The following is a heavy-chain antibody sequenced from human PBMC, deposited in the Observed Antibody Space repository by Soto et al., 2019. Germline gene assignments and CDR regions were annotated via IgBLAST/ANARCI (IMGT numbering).Heavy chain of an antibody. Sequence: VKVSFKASGYTFTSYDINWVRQATGQGLEWMGWMNPNSGNTGYAQKFQGRVTMTRNTSISTAYMELSSLRSEDTAVYYCARVGDSYTDDYYYYGMDVWGQGTTVTVSS. J-gene: IGHJ6*02. CDR2: MNPNSGNT. D-gene: IGHD2-2*02. CDR1: GYTFTSYD. V-gene: IGHV1-8*01. CDR3: ARVGDSYTDDYYYYGMDV.